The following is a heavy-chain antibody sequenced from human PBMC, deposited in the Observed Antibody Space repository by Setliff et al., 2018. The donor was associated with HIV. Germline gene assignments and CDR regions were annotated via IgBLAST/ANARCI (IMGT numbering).Heavy chain of an antibody. J-gene: IGHJ6*03. Sequence: SETLSLTCTVSGGSISSYYWSWIRQPPGKGLEWIGYIYYSGSTNYNPSLKSRVTISVDTSKNQFSLKLSSVTAADTAVYYCARGCRSTSSYYYYYYMDVWGKGTTVTVSS. CDR2: IYYSGST. CDR1: GGSISSYY. V-gene: IGHV4-59*01. D-gene: IGHD2-2*01. CDR3: ARGCRSTSSYYYYYYMDV.